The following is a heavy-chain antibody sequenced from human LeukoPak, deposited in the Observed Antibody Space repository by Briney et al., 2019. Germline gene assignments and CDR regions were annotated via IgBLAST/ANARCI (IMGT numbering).Heavy chain of an antibody. CDR3: ARDCSSSSCYIGVFYYYYGMDV. Sequence: GGSLRLSCAASGFTFSDYHMSWIRQAPGKGLEWVSYISSSGSTIDYADSVKGRFTISRDNAKNSLYLQMNSLRAEDTAVYCCARDCSSSSCYIGVFYYYYGMDVWGQGTTVTVSS. CDR2: ISSSGSTI. CDR1: GFTFSDYH. V-gene: IGHV3-11*01. J-gene: IGHJ6*02. D-gene: IGHD2-2*02.